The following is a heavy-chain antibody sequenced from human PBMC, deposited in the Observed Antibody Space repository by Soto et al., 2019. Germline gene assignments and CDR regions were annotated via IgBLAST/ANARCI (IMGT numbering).Heavy chain of an antibody. V-gene: IGHV4-39*01. J-gene: IGHJ1*01. CDR2: IFYSGST. D-gene: IGHD4-17*01. CDR3: ARHENLYFGEGDGLVFFHH. CDR1: GASISSSAYY. Sequence: SETLSLTCTVSGASISSSAYYWDWIRQPPGKGLEWIGCIFYSGSTYYNPSLKSGVTISVDTSKNQFSLNLYSVTAADTAVYYCARHENLYFGEGDGLVFFHHWGQGTLVTVSS.